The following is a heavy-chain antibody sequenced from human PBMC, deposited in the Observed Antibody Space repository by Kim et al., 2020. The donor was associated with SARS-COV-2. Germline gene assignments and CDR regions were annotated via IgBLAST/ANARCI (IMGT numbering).Heavy chain of an antibody. Sequence: GGSLRLSCAASGFTFSSYAMHWVRQAPGKGLEWVAVIWYDGSNKYYADSVKGRFTISRDNSKNTLYLQMNSLRAEDTAVYYCAKDRRIAAAGDFDYWGQGTLVTVSS. V-gene: IGHV3-33*06. CDR2: IWYDGSNK. CDR1: GFTFSSYA. D-gene: IGHD6-13*01. CDR3: AKDRRIAAAGDFDY. J-gene: IGHJ4*02.